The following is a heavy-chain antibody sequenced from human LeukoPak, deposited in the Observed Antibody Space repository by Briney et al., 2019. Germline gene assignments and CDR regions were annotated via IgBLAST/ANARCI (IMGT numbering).Heavy chain of an antibody. V-gene: IGHV3-15*01. J-gene: IGHJ4*02. CDR2: VTSKTDGGRT. Sequence: GGSLRLSCAASGFTFSNAWMSWVRQSPGKGLEWVGRVTSKTDGGRTDYAAPVKGRFTISRDDSKNTLYLQMNSLRTEDTAVYYCTTDKLWFSYWGQGTLVTVSS. CDR1: GFTFSNAW. CDR3: TTDKLWFSY. D-gene: IGHD5-18*01.